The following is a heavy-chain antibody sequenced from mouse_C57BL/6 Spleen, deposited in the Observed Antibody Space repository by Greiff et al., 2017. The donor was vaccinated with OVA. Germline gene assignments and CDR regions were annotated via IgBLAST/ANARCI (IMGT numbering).Heavy chain of an antibody. CDR1: GYAFSSYW. D-gene: IGHD2-3*01. Sequence: VQLQQSGAELVKPGASVKISCKASGYAFSSYWMNWVKQRPGKGLEWIGQIYPGDGDTNYNGKFKGKATLTADKSSSPAYMQLSSLTSEDSAVYFCARSLIYDGYGDFDYWGQGTTLTVSS. CDR2: IYPGDGDT. V-gene: IGHV1-80*01. CDR3: ARSLIYDGYGDFDY. J-gene: IGHJ2*01.